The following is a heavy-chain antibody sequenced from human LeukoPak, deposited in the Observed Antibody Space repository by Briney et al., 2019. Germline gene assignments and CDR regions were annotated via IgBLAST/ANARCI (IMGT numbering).Heavy chain of an antibody. CDR3: ARGIATDPPVY. CDR2: IYYSGST. V-gene: IGHV4-31*11. CDR1: GGSISSGGSY. Sequence: PSETLSLTCAVSGGSISSGGSYWSWIRQHTGKGLKWIGYIYYSGSTYYNPSLKSRVTISVDTSKNQFSLKLSSVTAADTAVYYCARGIATDPPVYWGQGTLVTVSS. J-gene: IGHJ1*01. D-gene: IGHD6-13*01.